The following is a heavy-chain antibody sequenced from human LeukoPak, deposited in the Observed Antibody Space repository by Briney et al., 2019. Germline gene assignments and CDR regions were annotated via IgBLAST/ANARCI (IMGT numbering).Heavy chain of an antibody. D-gene: IGHD3-22*01. CDR2: ISGSGLTT. CDR3: AKGHGLYYDSGGLDY. CDR1: GFTFSSYA. J-gene: IGHJ4*02. V-gene: IGHV3-23*01. Sequence: PGGSLRLSCAASGFTFSSYAMTWVHQAPGKGLEWVSAISGSGLTTYYADSVKGRFTISRDNSKNTLYLQMNSLRAEDTAVYHCAKGHGLYYDSGGLDYWGQGTLVTVSS.